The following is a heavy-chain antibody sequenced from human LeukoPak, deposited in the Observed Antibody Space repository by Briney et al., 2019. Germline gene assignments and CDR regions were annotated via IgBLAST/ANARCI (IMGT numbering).Heavy chain of an antibody. CDR2: IIPIFEKA. V-gene: IGHV1-69*06. D-gene: IGHD3-22*01. CDR1: GGTFISYA. J-gene: IGHJ4*02. Sequence: ASVKVSCKATGGTFISYAISWVRQAPGKGLEWMGGIIPIFEKAKYAQNFKGRLSLAADRSTSTAYMEPNSLRSEDTAVYYCARLYTHYDSSGYYYEDYWGQGTLVTVSS. CDR3: ARLYTHYDSSGYYYEDY.